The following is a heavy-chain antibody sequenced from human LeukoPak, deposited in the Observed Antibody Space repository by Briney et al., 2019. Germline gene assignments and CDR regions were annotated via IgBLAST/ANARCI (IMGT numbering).Heavy chain of an antibody. CDR2: INAGNGNT. Sequence: ASVKVSCKASGYTFTSYAMHWVRQAPGQRLEWMGWINAGNGNTKYSQKFQGRVTITRDTSASTAYMELRSLRSDDTAVYYCAREYSSSWVLDYYGMDVWGQGTTVTVSS. J-gene: IGHJ6*02. CDR3: AREYSSSWVLDYYGMDV. D-gene: IGHD6-13*01. CDR1: GYTFTSYA. V-gene: IGHV1-3*01.